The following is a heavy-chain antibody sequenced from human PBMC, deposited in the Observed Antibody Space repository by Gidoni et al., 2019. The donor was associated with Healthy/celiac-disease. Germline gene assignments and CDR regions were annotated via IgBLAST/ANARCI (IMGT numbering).Heavy chain of an antibody. J-gene: IGHJ4*02. CDR2: IIPILGIA. Sequence: QVQLVQSGAEVKKPGSSVKVPGKASGGTFSSYTISWVRQAPGQGLEWMGRIIPILGIANYAQKFQGRVTITADKSTSTAYMELSSLRSEDTAVYYCARGGVGATLFHYWGQGTLVTVSS. CDR1: GGTFSSYT. V-gene: IGHV1-69*02. D-gene: IGHD1-26*01. CDR3: ARGGVGATLFHY.